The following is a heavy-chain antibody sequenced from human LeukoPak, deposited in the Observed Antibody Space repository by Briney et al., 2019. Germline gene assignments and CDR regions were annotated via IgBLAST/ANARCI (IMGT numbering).Heavy chain of an antibody. CDR2: IIPIFGTA. J-gene: IGHJ3*02. Sequence: SVKVSCKASGGTFSSYAISWVRQAPGRGLEWMGGIIPIFGTANYAQKFQGRVTITADKSTSTAYMELSSLRSEDTAVYYCAKSNGYGLVDIWGQGTMVTVSS. CDR3: AKSNGYGLVDI. CDR1: GGTFSSYA. D-gene: IGHD3-10*01. V-gene: IGHV1-69*06.